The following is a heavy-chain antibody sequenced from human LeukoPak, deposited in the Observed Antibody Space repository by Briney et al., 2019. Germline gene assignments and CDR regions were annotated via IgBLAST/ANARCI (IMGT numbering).Heavy chain of an antibody. CDR1: DDSFSSHY. J-gene: IGHJ3*02. CDR2: ISYIGST. V-gene: IGHV4-59*11. CDR3: ARDLVTVTKGFDI. D-gene: IGHD4-17*01. Sequence: PSETLSLTCAVSDDSFSSHYWTWIRQPPGKGLEWIGYISYIGSTNYNPSLKSRVTISIDTSKNQFSLKLSSVAAADTAVYYCARDLVTVTKGFDIWGQGTMVSVSS.